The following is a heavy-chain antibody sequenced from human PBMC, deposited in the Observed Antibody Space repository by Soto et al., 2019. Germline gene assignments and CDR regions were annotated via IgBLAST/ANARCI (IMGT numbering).Heavy chain of an antibody. CDR3: ARDLSGYYYGMDV. CDR2: INHSGST. CDR1: GGSFSGYF. J-gene: IGHJ6*02. Sequence: QVHLQQWGAGLLKPSETLSLTCAVYGGSFSGYFWNWVRQPPGKGLEWIGEINHSGSTKYNPSLKSRVTLSVDTSKNHCSLRVFSVTAADTAVYYCARDLSGYYYGMDVWGQGTTVTVS. V-gene: IGHV4-34*01.